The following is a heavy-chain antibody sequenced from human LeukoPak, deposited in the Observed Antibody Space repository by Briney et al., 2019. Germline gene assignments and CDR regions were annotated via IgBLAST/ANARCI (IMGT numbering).Heavy chain of an antibody. CDR2: IYYSGST. CDR1: GDSIISYY. J-gene: IGHJ4*02. Sequence: SETLSFTCTVSGDSIISYYWTWIRQPPGKGLEWMGYIYYSGSTNYDPSLKSRITISVDTSKDQFSLKLSSVTAADTAVYYCARVSYGHFDYWGQGSLVTVSS. V-gene: IGHV4-59*01. D-gene: IGHD4-17*01. CDR3: ARVSYGHFDY.